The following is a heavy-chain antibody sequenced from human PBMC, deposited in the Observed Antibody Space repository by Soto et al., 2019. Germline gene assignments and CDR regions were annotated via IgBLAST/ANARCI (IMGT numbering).Heavy chain of an antibody. CDR1: VGSISSGDYY. V-gene: IGHV4-30-4*01. CDR2: IYYSGST. J-gene: IGHJ4*02. Sequence: SETLSLTCTVSVGSISSGDYYWSWIRQPPGKGLEWIGYIYYSGSTYYNPSLKSRVTISVDTSKNQFSLKLSSVTAADTAVYYCARVPTTVTTQFADWGQGTLVTVSS. D-gene: IGHD4-17*01. CDR3: ARVPTTVTTQFAD.